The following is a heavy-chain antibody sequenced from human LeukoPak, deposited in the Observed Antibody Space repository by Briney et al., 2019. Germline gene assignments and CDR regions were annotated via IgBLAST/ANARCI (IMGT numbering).Heavy chain of an antibody. CDR2: INHSGST. CDR1: GGSFSGYY. J-gene: IGHJ3*02. CDR3: ARGPGYDYVWGSPRGAFDI. D-gene: IGHD3-16*01. Sequence: PSETLSLTCAVYGGSFSGYYWSWIRQPPGKGLEWIGEINHSGSTNYNPSLKSRVTISVDTSKNQFSLKLSSVTAADTAVYYCARGPGYDYVWGSPRGAFDIWGQGTMVTVSS. V-gene: IGHV4-34*01.